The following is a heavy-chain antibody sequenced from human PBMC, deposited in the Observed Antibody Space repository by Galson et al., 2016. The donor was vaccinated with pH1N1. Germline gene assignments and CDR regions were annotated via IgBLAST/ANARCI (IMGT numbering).Heavy chain of an antibody. CDR2: MNPNSGNT. Sequence: SVKVSCKASGYTFTNYDINWVRQATGQGLEWMGWMNPNSGNTGYAQKFQGRVTITRNTSISTAYMELSSLRSEDTALYYCARAGCVSGSCRTGIHYYMDVWGEGTTGTVTS. J-gene: IGHJ6*03. CDR3: ARAGCVSGSCRTGIHYYMDV. CDR1: GYTFTNYD. D-gene: IGHD2-15*01. V-gene: IGHV1-8*01.